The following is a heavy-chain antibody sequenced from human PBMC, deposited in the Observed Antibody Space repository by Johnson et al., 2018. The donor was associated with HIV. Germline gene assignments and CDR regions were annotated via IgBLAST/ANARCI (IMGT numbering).Heavy chain of an antibody. Sequence: QVQLVESGGGVVQPGESLTLSCVVSGLSFSNFGIHWVRQAPGKGPEWVAVISYHGSNTYYADSMRGRFTISRDNSKNTLYLQMNSLRAEDTAVYYCARDLPSSGPDNGDAFDIWGQGTMVTVSS. CDR3: ARDLPSSGPDNGDAFDI. D-gene: IGHD3-22*01. V-gene: IGHV3-30*03. CDR2: ISYHGSNT. CDR1: GLSFSNFG. J-gene: IGHJ3*02.